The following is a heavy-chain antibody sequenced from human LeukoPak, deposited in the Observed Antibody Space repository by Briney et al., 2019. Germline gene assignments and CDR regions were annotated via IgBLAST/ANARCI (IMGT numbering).Heavy chain of an antibody. D-gene: IGHD3-10*01. CDR3: ARSAYGSGSYDY. CDR1: GGSFSGYY. J-gene: IGHJ4*02. CDR2: INHSGST. Sequence: SETLSLTCAVYGGSFSGYYWSWIRQPPGKGLEWIGEINHSGSTNYNPSLKSRVTISVDTSKNQFSLKLSFVTAADTAVYYCARSAYGSGSYDYWGQGTLVTVSS. V-gene: IGHV4-34*01.